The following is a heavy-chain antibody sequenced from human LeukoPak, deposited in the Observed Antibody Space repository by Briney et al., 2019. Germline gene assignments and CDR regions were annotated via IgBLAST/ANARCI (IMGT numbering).Heavy chain of an antibody. CDR2: IYNSGTT. Sequence: PSETLSLTCTVSAGSIGSYYWGWIRQPPGKGLEWIGSIYNSGTTYYNPSLKSRVTISVDTSKNQFSLKVSAVTAADTAVYYCARLRHSGYDYAQSLESWGQGTLVTVSS. J-gene: IGHJ4*02. CDR1: AGSIGSYY. D-gene: IGHD5-12*01. CDR3: ARLRHSGYDYAQSLES. V-gene: IGHV4-59*05.